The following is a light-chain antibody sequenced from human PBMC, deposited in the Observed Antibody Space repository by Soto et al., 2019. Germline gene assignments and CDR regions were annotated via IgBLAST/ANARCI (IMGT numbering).Light chain of an antibody. V-gene: IGKV3-15*01. Sequence: EVLMTQSPDTLYVSPGERVTLSCRASQSVSDNLAWYQQKPGQGPRLLVYRASTRTLGIPARFSGSESGTEFTLTISSLQSEDVAVYYCQQYYSTPPTFGGGTKLEIK. CDR3: QQYYSTPPT. CDR1: QSVSDN. J-gene: IGKJ4*01. CDR2: RAS.